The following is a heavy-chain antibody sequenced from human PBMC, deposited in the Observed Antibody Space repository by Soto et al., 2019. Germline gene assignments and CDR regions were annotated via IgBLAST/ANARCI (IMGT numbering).Heavy chain of an antibody. J-gene: IGHJ5*02. V-gene: IGHV3-30*18. CDR2: ISYDGSNK. Sequence: PGGSLRLSCAASGFTFSSYGMHWVRQAPGKGLEWVAVISYDGSNKYYADSVKGRFTISRDNSKNTLYLQMNSLRAEDTAVYYCAKDLYWSWGQGTLVTVSS. CDR3: AKDLYWS. D-gene: IGHD2-15*01. CDR1: GFTFSSYG.